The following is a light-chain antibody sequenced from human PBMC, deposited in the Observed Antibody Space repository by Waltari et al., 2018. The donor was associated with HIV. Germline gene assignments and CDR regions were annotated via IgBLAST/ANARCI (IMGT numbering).Light chain of an antibody. V-gene: IGLV2-14*01. CDR1: SSDVCGYNY. J-gene: IGLJ3*02. CDR3: ASYTTTSSRV. CDR2: EVT. Sequence: QSGLTQPASVSGSPGQSITISCTGTSSDVCGYNYVSWYQQHPGKAPKVLIYEVTNRPSGVSNRFSGSKAGNTASLTISGLQAEDEADYYCASYTTTSSRVFGGGTKLTVL.